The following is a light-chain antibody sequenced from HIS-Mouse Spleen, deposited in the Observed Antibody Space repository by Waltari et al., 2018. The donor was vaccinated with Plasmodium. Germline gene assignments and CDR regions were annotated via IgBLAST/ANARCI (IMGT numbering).Light chain of an antibody. CDR3: EQYNSYSWT. V-gene: IGKV1-5*03. CDR2: NAS. Sequence: DIQMTQSPSTLSASVGDRVTITCRASQRISSWLAWYQQKPGKAPKLLIYNASSLESGVPARFRGSGSGTEFTLTISSLQTDDFATYYCEQYNSYSWTFGQGTKVEIK. CDR1: QRISSW. J-gene: IGKJ1*01.